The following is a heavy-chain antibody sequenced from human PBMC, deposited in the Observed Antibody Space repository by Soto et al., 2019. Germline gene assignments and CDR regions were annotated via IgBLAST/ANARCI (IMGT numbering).Heavy chain of an antibody. CDR3: ASRGGLAYFDY. J-gene: IGHJ4*02. CDR2: FHHTGST. Sequence: QVQLQESGPGLVKPLGTLSLTCGVSGGSISSSNWWSWVRQPPGKGLEWIGEFHHTGSTNYNPSLKRRVTISLDKSKNPVALKLTSVTAADAAVYYCASRGGLAYFDYWGQGTLVTVSS. CDR1: GGSISSSNW. D-gene: IGHD3-3*01. V-gene: IGHV4-4*02.